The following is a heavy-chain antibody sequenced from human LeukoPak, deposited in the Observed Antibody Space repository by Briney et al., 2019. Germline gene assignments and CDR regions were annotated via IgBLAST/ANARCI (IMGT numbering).Heavy chain of an antibody. D-gene: IGHD6-13*01. CDR3: AKDLPGYSSSWSYSY. Sequence: GGSLRLSCAASGFTFSSYAMHWVRQAPGKGLEWVSLISGDGGSTYYADSVKGRFTISRDNSKNSLYLQMNSLRTEDTALYYCAKDLPGYSSSWSYSYWGQGTLVTVSS. V-gene: IGHV3-43*02. CDR1: GFTFSSYA. CDR2: ISGDGGST. J-gene: IGHJ4*02.